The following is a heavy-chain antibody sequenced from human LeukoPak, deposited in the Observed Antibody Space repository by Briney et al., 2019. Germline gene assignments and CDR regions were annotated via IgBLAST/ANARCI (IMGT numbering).Heavy chain of an antibody. CDR3: ARRLGMVGATTGRGFDS. CDR1: GFTFNNYA. CDR2: ISYDGSNK. V-gene: IGHV3-30-3*01. J-gene: IGHJ4*02. D-gene: IGHD1-26*01. Sequence: GGYQRLSCAASGFTFNNYAMHWVRQAPGTGLDGVAVISYDGSNKYYADSVKGRFTIPRDNSLNTLYLQMNSLRAHDKAVYYCARRLGMVGATTGRGFDSWGQGTLVIVAS.